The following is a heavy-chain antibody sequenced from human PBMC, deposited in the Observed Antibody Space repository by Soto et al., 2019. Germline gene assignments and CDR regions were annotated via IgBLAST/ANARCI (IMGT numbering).Heavy chain of an antibody. CDR1: GYTFTSYG. D-gene: IGHD5-12*01. CDR2: ISAYNGKT. Sequence: QVQLVQSGGEVKKPGASVKLSCTASGYTFTSYGISWVRQAPGQGLEWMGWISAYNGKTNYAQNVQGRVTMTTDTYTRTAYRDLRILRSDDTAVYYCARGGDVNYYHGMDVWGQGTTVTVSS. CDR3: ARGGDVNYYHGMDV. V-gene: IGHV1-18*01. J-gene: IGHJ6*02.